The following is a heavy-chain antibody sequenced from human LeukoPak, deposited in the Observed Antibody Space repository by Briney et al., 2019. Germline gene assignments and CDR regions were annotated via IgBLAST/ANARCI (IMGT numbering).Heavy chain of an antibody. Sequence: SETLSLTCTVSGGSISSSTYYWSWIRQPPGKGLEWIGYIYYSGSTNYNPSLKSRVTISVDTSKNQFSLKLSSVTAADTAVYYCARAVGAFDWLPLFDFWGQGALVTVSS. J-gene: IGHJ4*02. CDR3: ARAVGAFDWLPLFDF. CDR1: GGSISSSTYY. CDR2: IYYSGST. V-gene: IGHV4-61*01. D-gene: IGHD3-9*01.